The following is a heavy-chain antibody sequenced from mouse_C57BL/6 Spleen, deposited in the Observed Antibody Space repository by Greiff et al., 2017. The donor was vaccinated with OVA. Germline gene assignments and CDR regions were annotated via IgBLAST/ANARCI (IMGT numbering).Heavy chain of an antibody. Sequence: QVQLQQPGAELVMPGASVKLSCKASGYTFTSYWMHWVKQRPGPGLEWIGEIDPSDSYTNYNQKFKGKSTLTVDKSSSTAYMQLSSLTSEDSAVYYCARSDYCSSYGYWYFDVWGTGTTVTVSS. CDR3: ARSDYCSSYGYWYFDV. V-gene: IGHV1-69*01. CDR2: IDPSDSYT. J-gene: IGHJ1*03. D-gene: IGHD1-1*01. CDR1: GYTFTSYW.